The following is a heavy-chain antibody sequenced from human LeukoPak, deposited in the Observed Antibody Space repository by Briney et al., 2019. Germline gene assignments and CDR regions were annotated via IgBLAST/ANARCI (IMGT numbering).Heavy chain of an antibody. CDR3: ATHPNSGSYYWDSGGDY. J-gene: IGHJ4*02. CDR2: ISGSGGST. CDR1: GFTFSSYA. Sequence: PGGSLRLSCAASGFTFSSYAMSWVRQAPGKGLEWVSAISGSGGSTYYADSVKGRFTIPRDNSKNTLYLQMNSLRAEDTAVYYCATHPNSGSYYWDSGGDYWGQGTLVTVSS. D-gene: IGHD1-26*01. V-gene: IGHV3-23*01.